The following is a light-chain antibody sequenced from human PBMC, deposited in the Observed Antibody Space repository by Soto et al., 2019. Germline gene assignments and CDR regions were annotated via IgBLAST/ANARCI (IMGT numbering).Light chain of an antibody. CDR1: QSFGRW. CDR3: QQSYSTPRT. J-gene: IGKJ1*01. Sequence: IQMTQSPSTLSASVGDRVTITXTASQSFGRWLAWYQQKPGKAPKLLIYAASSLQSGVPSRFSGSGSGTDFTLTISSLQPEDFATYYCQQSYSTPRTFGQGTKVDIK. V-gene: IGKV1-39*01. CDR2: AAS.